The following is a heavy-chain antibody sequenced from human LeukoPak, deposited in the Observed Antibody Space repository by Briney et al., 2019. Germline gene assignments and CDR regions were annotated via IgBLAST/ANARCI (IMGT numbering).Heavy chain of an antibody. D-gene: IGHD3-3*01. CDR3: ATTLRELWVLEWLFGY. CDR2: IRQDGSEK. J-gene: IGHJ4*02. CDR1: GFTFSSYW. Sequence: GGSLRLSCAASGFTFSSYWMSWVRQAPGKWLEWVANIRQDGSEKYYVDSVKGRFTISRDNAKNSLYLQMNSLRAEDTAVYYCATTLRELWVLEWLFGYWGQGTLVTVSS. V-gene: IGHV3-7*01.